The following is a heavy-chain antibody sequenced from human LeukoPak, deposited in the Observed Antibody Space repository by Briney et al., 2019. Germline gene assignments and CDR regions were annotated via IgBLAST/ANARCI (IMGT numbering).Heavy chain of an antibody. Sequence: SETLSLTCTVSGGSISSSSYYWGWIRQPPGKGLEWIGSIYYSGSTYYNPSLKSRVTISVDTSKNQFSLKLSSVTAADTAVYYCASVVPAAMRDYGMDVWGQGTTVTVSS. J-gene: IGHJ6*02. CDR3: ASVVPAAMRDYGMDV. D-gene: IGHD2-2*01. CDR1: GGSISSSSYY. CDR2: IYYSGST. V-gene: IGHV4-39*07.